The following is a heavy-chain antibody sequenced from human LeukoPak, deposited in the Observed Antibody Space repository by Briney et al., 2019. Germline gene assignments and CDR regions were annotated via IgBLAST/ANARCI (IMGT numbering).Heavy chain of an antibody. J-gene: IGHJ4*02. Sequence: GGSLRLSCAASGFTFTSYTMNWVRQAPGKGLEWVSSISSSSSYIYYADSVKGRFTISRDNAKNSLYLQMNSLRAEDTAVYYCARAFRSYCDFDYWGQGTLVTVSS. CDR3: ARAFRSYCDFDY. CDR2: ISSSSSYI. V-gene: IGHV3-21*01. D-gene: IGHD1-26*01. CDR1: GFTFTSYT.